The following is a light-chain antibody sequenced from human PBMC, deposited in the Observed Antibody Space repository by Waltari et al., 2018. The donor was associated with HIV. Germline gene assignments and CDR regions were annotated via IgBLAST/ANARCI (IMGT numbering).Light chain of an antibody. CDR2: DAV. CDR1: QDISNP. CDR3: QQHDDAPPT. Sequence: DIQLTQSPSSLSASLGDSITVTCQATQDISNPLNWYQQKPGKAPKLLIFDAVNLETGVSPRFSGSGFGKDFSFTINSLQPEDTASYYCQQHDDAPPTFGGGTKVEL. V-gene: IGKV1-33*01. J-gene: IGKJ4*01.